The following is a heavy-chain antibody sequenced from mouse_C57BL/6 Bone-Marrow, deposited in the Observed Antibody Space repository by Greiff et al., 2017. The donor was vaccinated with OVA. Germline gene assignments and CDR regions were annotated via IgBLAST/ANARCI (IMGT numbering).Heavy chain of an antibody. CDR3: ARGAFYYDYWFAY. V-gene: IGHV5-17*01. CDR2: ISSGSSTI. CDR1: GFTFSDYG. D-gene: IGHD2-4*01. J-gene: IGHJ3*01. Sequence: DVHLVESGGGLVKPGGSLKLSCAASGFTFSDYGMHWVRQAPEKGLEWVAYISSGSSTIYYADTVKGRFTISRDNAKNTLFLQMTSLRSEDTAMYYCARGAFYYDYWFAYWGQGTLVTVSA.